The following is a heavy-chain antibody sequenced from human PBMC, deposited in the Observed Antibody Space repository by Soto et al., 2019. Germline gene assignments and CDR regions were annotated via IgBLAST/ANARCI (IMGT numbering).Heavy chain of an antibody. V-gene: IGHV3-13*01. D-gene: IGHD1-7*01. J-gene: IGHJ3*02. CDR1: GFTFSSYD. Sequence: GGSLRLSCAASGFTFSSYDMHWVRQATGKGLEWVSAIGTAGDTYYPGSVKGRFTISRENAKNSLYLQMNSLRAGDTAVYYCARGGLQYHWNYGDAFDIWGQGTMVTVSS. CDR2: IGTAGDT. CDR3: ARGGLQYHWNYGDAFDI.